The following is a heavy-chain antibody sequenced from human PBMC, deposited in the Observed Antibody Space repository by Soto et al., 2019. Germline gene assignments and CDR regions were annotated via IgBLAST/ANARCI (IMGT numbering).Heavy chain of an antibody. Sequence: SETLSLTCTVSGGSINDFYWSWIRQPPGKGLEWIGYIYYSGRTDYNPSLRSRVTISVDPSKTQFSLNLRSVNTADTAVYYCARLGGVAARTLDYWGHGTLVTVSS. V-gene: IGHV4-59*01. D-gene: IGHD6-6*01. J-gene: IGHJ4*01. CDR1: GGSINDFY. CDR2: IYYSGRT. CDR3: ARLGGVAARTLDY.